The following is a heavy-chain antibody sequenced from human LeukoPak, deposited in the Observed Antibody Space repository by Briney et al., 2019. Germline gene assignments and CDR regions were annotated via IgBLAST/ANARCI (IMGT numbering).Heavy chain of an antibody. J-gene: IGHJ5*02. V-gene: IGHV3-9*01. CDR3: AKGGSYSP. D-gene: IGHD1-26*01. Sequence: GGSLRLSCAASGFTFGDYAMHRVRQAPGKGLEWVSGISWNSDKVGYADSVKGRFTISRDNARNYLFLQMSSLRAEDTAFYYCAKGGSYSPWGQGTLVTVSS. CDR2: ISWNSDKV. CDR1: GFTFGDYA.